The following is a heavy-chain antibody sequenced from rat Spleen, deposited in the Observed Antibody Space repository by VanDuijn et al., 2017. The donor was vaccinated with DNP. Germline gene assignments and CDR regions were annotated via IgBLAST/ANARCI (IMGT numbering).Heavy chain of an antibody. Sequence: EVQLVESGGGLVQPGRSLTLSCAASGFTFSDHLMTWIRQVPGRGLEWIASITSGGGITYYPDSVRGRFTISRDNAENTLYLQMNSLRSEDTATYYCTRPRGSYGGYRVDAWGQGISVSVSS. CDR2: ITSGGGIT. CDR3: TRPRGSYGGYRVDA. J-gene: IGHJ4*01. CDR1: GFTFSDHL. V-gene: IGHV5-31*01. D-gene: IGHD1-11*01.